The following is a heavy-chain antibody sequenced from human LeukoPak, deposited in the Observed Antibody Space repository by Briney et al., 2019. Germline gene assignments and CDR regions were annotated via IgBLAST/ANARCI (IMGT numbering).Heavy chain of an antibody. J-gene: IGHJ6*03. CDR3: VRGPFGSGNYYHYYYMDV. V-gene: IGHV4-38-2*02. CDR1: GYSISNCHY. CDR2: VYGSGST. Sequence: PSETLSLTCSVSGYSISNCHYWGWIRQPPGKGLEWIGSVYGSGSTYYNTSLKSRVTISVDTSKNQFSLSLNYVTVADTAVYFCVRGPFGSGNYYHYYYMDVWGKGTTVTVSS. D-gene: IGHD3-10*01.